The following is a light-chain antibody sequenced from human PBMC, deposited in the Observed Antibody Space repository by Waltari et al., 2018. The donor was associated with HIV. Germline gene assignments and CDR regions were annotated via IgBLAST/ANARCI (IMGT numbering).Light chain of an antibody. Sequence: SYELTQPPSVSVSPGQTARITCSGDALPKKYAYWYQQKPGQAPVLVIYKDSERPSGIPERFSGSSSGTTVTLTISGVQAEDEADYYCQSSDISRVFGGGTKLTVL. J-gene: IGLJ3*02. CDR1: ALPKKY. CDR2: KDS. V-gene: IGLV3-25*03. CDR3: QSSDISRV.